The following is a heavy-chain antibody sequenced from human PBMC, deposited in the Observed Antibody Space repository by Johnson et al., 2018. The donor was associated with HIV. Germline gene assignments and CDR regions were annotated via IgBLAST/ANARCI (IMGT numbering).Heavy chain of an antibody. CDR1: EFTVSSYD. Sequence: VQLVESGGGLVHPGGSLRLSCAASEFTVSSYDMSYVRQSTGKGLEWVSVIYSDGSTYYADSVKGRFTISRENSENSLYLQLNSLRAEDTALYYCAKDMGYSSFGYGFDIWGQGTMVTVSS. J-gene: IGHJ3*02. D-gene: IGHD6-19*01. CDR2: IYSDGST. CDR3: AKDMGYSSFGYGFDI. V-gene: IGHV3-66*02.